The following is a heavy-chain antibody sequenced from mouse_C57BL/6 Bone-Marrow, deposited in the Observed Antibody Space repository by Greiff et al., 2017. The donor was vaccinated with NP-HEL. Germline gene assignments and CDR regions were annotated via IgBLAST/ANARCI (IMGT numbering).Heavy chain of an antibody. CDR1: GYAFSSYW. D-gene: IGHD2-3*01. CDR3: ARGHDGYYRTDYFDC. V-gene: IGHV1-80*01. Sequence: QVQLQQSGAELVKPGASVKISCKASGYAFSSYWMNWVKQRPGKGLEWLGQIYPGDGDTNYNGKFKGKATLTADTSSSTAYIQLSSLTSEDTAVYFCARGHDGYYRTDYFDCWGQGTTLTVSS. J-gene: IGHJ2*01. CDR2: IYPGDGDT.